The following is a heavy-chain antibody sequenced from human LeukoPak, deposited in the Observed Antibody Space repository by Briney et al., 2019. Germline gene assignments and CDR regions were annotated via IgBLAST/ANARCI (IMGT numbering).Heavy chain of an antibody. CDR1: GFTFSSYA. Sequence: GGSLRLSCAASGFTFSSYAMSWVRQAPGKGLEWVSSISKTGGSTYDADSVKGRFTISRDNSKNTLYLQMNSLRAEDTAVYYCAKAPGYYYYYGMDVWGHGTTVTVSS. V-gene: IGHV3-23*01. J-gene: IGHJ6*02. CDR2: ISKTGGST. CDR3: AKAPGYYYYYGMDV.